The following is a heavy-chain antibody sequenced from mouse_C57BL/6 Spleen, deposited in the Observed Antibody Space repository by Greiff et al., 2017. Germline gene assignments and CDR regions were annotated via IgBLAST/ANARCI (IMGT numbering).Heavy chain of an antibody. D-gene: IGHD3-2*02. J-gene: IGHJ2*01. V-gene: IGHV5-6*01. CDR2: ISSGGSYT. Sequence: EVKLVESGGDLVKPGGSLKLSCAASGFTFSSYGMSWVRQTPDKRLEWVATISSGGSYTYYPDSVKGRFTISRDNAKNTLYLQMSSLKSEDTAMYYCARHTGAAQASYYFDYWGQGTTLTVSS. CDR1: GFTFSSYG. CDR3: ARHTGAAQASYYFDY.